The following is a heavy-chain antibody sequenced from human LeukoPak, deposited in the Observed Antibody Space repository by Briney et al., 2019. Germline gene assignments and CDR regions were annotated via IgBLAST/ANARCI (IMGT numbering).Heavy chain of an antibody. V-gene: IGHV4-39*07. CDR3: ASLYCSGGSCYGDY. CDR1: GGSISSSSYY. J-gene: IGHJ4*02. CDR2: IYYSGST. Sequence: PSETLSLTCTVSGGSISSSSYYWGWIHQPPGKGLEWIGSIYYSGSTYYNPSLKSRVTISVDTSKNQFSLKLSSVTAADTAVYYCASLYCSGGSCYGDYWGQGTLVTVSS. D-gene: IGHD2-15*01.